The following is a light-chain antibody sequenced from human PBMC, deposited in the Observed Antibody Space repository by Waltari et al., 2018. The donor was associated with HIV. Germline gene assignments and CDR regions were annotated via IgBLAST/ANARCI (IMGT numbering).Light chain of an antibody. Sequence: QSVVTQPPSASGTPGQNISISCSGDISNLGGNFVYWYQQRPGTAPRLLSYRNEQRPSGVPDRFYGSKSATSASLAISGLRSEDEADYHCSTWDNSLSHWVFGGGTKVTVL. CDR2: RNE. CDR3: STWDNSLSHWV. J-gene: IGLJ3*02. CDR1: ISNLGGNF. V-gene: IGLV1-47*01.